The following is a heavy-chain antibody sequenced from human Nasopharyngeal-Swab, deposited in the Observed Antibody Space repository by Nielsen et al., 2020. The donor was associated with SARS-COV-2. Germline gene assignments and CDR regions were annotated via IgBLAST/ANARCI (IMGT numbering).Heavy chain of an antibody. CDR1: GYTFTSYG. Sequence: ASVKVSCKASGYTFTSYGISWVRQAPGQGLEWMGWISAYNGNTNYAQKLQGRVTMTTDTSTSTAYMEQRSLRSDDTAVYYCARRGPPHVTFGGVIVRSDDAFDIWGQGTMVTVSS. CDR3: ARRGPPHVTFGGVIVRSDDAFDI. V-gene: IGHV1-18*01. J-gene: IGHJ3*02. D-gene: IGHD3-16*02. CDR2: ISAYNGNT.